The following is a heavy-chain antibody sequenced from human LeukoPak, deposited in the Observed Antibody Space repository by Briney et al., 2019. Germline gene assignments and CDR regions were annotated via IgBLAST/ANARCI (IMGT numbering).Heavy chain of an antibody. D-gene: IGHD3-22*01. CDR1: GGSIGSGGYY. Sequence: SQTLSLTCTVSGGSIGSGGYYWSWIRQHPGKGLEWIGYIYYSGSTYYNPSLKSRVTISVDTSKNQFSLKLSSVTAADTAVYYCARGWRKGYDSSGYYIYWGQGTLVTVSS. CDR3: ARGWRKGYDSSGYYIY. J-gene: IGHJ4*02. CDR2: IYYSGST. V-gene: IGHV4-31*03.